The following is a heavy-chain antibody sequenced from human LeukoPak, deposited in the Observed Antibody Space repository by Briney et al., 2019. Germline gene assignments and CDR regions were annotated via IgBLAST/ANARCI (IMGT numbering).Heavy chain of an antibody. D-gene: IGHD2-2*02. CDR2: IYYSGST. J-gene: IGHJ4*02. Sequence: SETLSLTCTVSGGSISSSSYSWGWIRQPPGKGLEWIGSIYYSGSTYYNPSLKSRVTISVDTSKNQFSLKLSSVTAADTAVYYCAVYPKTGMIDYWGQGTLVTVSS. V-gene: IGHV4-39*01. CDR3: AVYPKTGMIDY. CDR1: GGSISSSSYS.